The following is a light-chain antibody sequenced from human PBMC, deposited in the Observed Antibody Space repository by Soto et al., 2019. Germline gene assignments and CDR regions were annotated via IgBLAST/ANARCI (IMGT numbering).Light chain of an antibody. J-gene: IGLJ1*01. V-gene: IGLV1-40*01. CDR1: SSNIGAGYD. Sequence: QSVLTQPPSMSGAPGQSVTISCTGSSSNIGAGYDVHWYQQLPGKAPRLLIFGNNNRPSRVPDRFSGSKSGTSASLAITGLQAEDEADYYCQSHDNSLSDTYVFGTGTKLTVL. CDR2: GNN. CDR3: QSHDNSLSDTYV.